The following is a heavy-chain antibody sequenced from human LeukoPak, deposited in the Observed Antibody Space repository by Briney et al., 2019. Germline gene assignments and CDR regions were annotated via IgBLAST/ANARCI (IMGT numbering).Heavy chain of an antibody. J-gene: IGHJ4*02. CDR1: AGSITSSNYC. CDR2: MIYSGST. CDR3: ARRVSSNWNPLQYFDY. D-gene: IGHD6-13*01. Sequence: SQTLSLTCTLDAGSITSSNYCWGWIRQPPGKGLEWFGNMIYSGSTYYNPSLKSRVTRSVDTSKNQFSLKLSSVTAADTAVYYCARRVSSNWNPLQYFDYWGQGTLVTVSS. V-gene: IGHV4-39*01.